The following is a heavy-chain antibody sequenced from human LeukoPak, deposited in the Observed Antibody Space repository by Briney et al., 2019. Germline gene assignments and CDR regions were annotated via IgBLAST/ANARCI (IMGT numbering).Heavy chain of an antibody. CDR3: ARGARRRVLWFGELPPPLEEVDV. CDR2: IYSGGST. V-gene: IGHV3-53*04. Sequence: AGGSLRLSCAASGFPFSIYAMSWVRQAPGKGLEWVSVIYSGGSTYYADSVKGRFTNSRHNSKNTLYLQMNSLRAEDTAVYYCARGARRRVLWFGELPPPLEEVDVWGQGTTVTVSS. CDR1: GFPFSIYA. D-gene: IGHD3-10*01. J-gene: IGHJ6*02.